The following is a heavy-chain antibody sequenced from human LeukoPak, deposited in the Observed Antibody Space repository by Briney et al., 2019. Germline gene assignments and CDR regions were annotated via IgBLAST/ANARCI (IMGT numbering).Heavy chain of an antibody. CDR2: IYYSGST. Sequence: SETLSLTCTVSGGSISSYYWSWIRQPPGKGLEWIGYIYYSGSTNYNPSLKSRVTISVDTSKNQFSLKLSSVTAADTAVYYCARVNLDDRTFDYWGQGTLVTVSS. CDR1: GGSISSYY. D-gene: IGHD3-3*01. V-gene: IGHV4-59*01. J-gene: IGHJ4*02. CDR3: ARVNLDDRTFDY.